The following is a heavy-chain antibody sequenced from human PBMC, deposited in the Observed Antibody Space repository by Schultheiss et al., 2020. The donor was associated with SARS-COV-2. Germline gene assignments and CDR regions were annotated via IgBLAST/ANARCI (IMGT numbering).Heavy chain of an antibody. CDR1: GFSLNNARMG. D-gene: IGHD3-22*01. CDR2: IDWDDDK. V-gene: IGHV2-70*01. Sequence: SGPTLLKPTETLTLTCSVSGFSLNNARMGVSWIRQPPGKALEWLALIDWDDDKYYSTSLKTRLTISKDTSKNQVVLTMTNMDPVDTATYYCARTVYDSSGYSLYDAFDIWGQGTMVTVSS. CDR3: ARTVYDSSGYSLYDAFDI. J-gene: IGHJ3*02.